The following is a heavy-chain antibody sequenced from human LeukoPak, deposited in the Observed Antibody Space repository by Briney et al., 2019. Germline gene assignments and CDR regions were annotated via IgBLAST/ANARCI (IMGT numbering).Heavy chain of an antibody. D-gene: IGHD1-7*01. V-gene: IGHV3-48*03. CDR3: ATKISGTTYFGY. J-gene: IGHJ4*02. CDR1: GFTFSSYA. Sequence: GGSLRLSCAASGFTFSSYAMNWVRQAPGKGLEWISYIGVSVTNIHYADSVKGRFTISRDNAKNSLYLQMNSLRAEDTAVYYCATKISGTTYFGYWGQGTLVTVSS. CDR2: IGVSVTNI.